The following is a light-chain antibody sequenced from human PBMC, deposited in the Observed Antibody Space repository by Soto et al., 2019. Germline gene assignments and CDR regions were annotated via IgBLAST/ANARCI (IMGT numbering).Light chain of an antibody. J-gene: IGKJ5*01. CDR2: DAS. V-gene: IGKV3-11*01. Sequence: EIVLTQSPATLSLFPGERATLSCRSSQSVSNYLAWYQQRPGQAPGLLIYDASKRATGIPARFSGSGSGTDFTLTISSLEPEDFAVYDCQKRRSWTLTPFGQGTSLEI. CDR3: QKRRSWTLTP. CDR1: QSVSNY.